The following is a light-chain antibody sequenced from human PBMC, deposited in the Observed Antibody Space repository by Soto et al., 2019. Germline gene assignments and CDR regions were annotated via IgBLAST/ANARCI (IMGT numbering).Light chain of an antibody. CDR3: QQSYSTLYT. CDR2: AAS. V-gene: IGKV1-39*01. CDR1: QSISSY. Sequence: DIQMTQSPSSLSASVGDRVTITCRASQSISSYLNWYQQKPGKAPKLLIYAASSLQSGVPSRFSGSGSGTDFTLTISMLQPEDFATYYCQQSYSTLYTFGHGTKVEIK. J-gene: IGKJ2*01.